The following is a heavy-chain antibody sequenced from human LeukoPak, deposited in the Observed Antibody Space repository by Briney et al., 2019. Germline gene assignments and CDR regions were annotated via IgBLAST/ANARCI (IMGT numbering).Heavy chain of an antibody. CDR3: AALYGDYGAFDI. CDR1: GFTFSSYG. Sequence: GGSLRLSCAASGFTFSSYGMHWVRQAPGKGLEWVAVISYDGSNKYYADSVKGRSTISRDNSKNTLYLQMNSLRAEDTAVYYCAALYGDYGAFDIWGQGTMVTVSS. D-gene: IGHD4-17*01. V-gene: IGHV3-30*03. J-gene: IGHJ3*02. CDR2: ISYDGSNK.